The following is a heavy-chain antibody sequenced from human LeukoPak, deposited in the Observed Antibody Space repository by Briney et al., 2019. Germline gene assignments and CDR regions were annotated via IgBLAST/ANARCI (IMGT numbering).Heavy chain of an antibody. CDR3: TTGWEWLGD. CDR1: GFTSSNAW. D-gene: IGHD3-10*01. CDR2: IKSKTDGGKT. Sequence: PGGSLRLSCAASGFTSSNAWMTWVRQTPGEGLEWVGRIKSKTDGGKTDYAARGKGRFTIERDDSKNTLYKQMNSLKTEYTAVYYCTTGWEWLGDWGQGTLVTVSS. V-gene: IGHV3-15*01. J-gene: IGHJ4*02.